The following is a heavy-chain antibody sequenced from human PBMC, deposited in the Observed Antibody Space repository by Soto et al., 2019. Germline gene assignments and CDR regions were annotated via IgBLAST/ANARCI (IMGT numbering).Heavy chain of an antibody. D-gene: IGHD3-10*01. CDR1: GDSLKNHY. Sequence: SETLSLTCSVSGDSLKNHYWAWIRHSPGKGLEWIGNIYDSGSTNYSPALKSRVSMSVDTSKNLFSLKMNSVTAADTAVYYCARSSMVPVDYLHFWVQGTVVTLSS. V-gene: IGHV4-59*11. CDR2: IYDSGST. J-gene: IGHJ4*02. CDR3: ARSSMVPVDYLHF.